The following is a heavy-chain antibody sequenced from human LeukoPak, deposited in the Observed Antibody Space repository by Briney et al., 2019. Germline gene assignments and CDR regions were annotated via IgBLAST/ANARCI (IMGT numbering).Heavy chain of an antibody. J-gene: IGHJ4*02. D-gene: IGHD6-6*01. CDR3: ARDLPWTIAARAFDY. V-gene: IGHV3-48*01. CDR2: ISSSSSTI. Sequence: PGGSLRLSCAASGFTFSSYSMNWVRQAPGKGLEWVSCISSSSSTIYYADSVKGRFTISRDNAKNSLYLQMNSLRAEDTAVYCCARDLPWTIAARAFDYWGQGTLVTVSS. CDR1: GFTFSSYS.